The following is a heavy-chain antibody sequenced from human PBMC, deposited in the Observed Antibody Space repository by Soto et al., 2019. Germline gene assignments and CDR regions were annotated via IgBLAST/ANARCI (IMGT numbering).Heavy chain of an antibody. D-gene: IGHD3-22*01. Sequence: QVQLVQSGAEVKKPGSSVKVSCKASGGTFSSYAISWVRQAPGQGLEWMGGIIPIFGTANYAQKFQGRVTITADESTSTAYMELSSLRSEDTAVYYCAREGGYYSPLGNDAFDIWGQGTMVTVSS. CDR1: GGTFSSYA. CDR3: AREGGYYSPLGNDAFDI. CDR2: IIPIFGTA. J-gene: IGHJ3*02. V-gene: IGHV1-69*12.